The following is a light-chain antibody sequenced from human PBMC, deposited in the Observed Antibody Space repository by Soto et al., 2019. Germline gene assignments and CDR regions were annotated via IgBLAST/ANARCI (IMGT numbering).Light chain of an antibody. CDR1: QSVNSY. J-gene: IGKJ5*01. CDR2: DAS. V-gene: IGKV3-11*01. Sequence: EIVLTQSPATLSLSPGERATLSCRASQSVNSYLAWYQQKPGQAPRLLIYDASNRATGIPARFSGSGSGTDFTLIISWLEPEDFAVYYCQQRSNWPSITFGQGTRLEIK. CDR3: QQRSNWPSIT.